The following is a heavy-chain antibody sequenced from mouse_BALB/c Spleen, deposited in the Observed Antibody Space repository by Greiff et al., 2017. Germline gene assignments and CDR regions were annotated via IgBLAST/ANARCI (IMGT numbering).Heavy chain of an antibody. D-gene: IGHD2-13*01. Sequence: EVQLHQSGAELVKPGASVKLSCTASGFNIKDSYMHWVKQRPEQGLEWIGRIDPANGNTKYDPKFQGKATITADTSSNTAYLQLSSLTSEDTAVYYCARVTWDAMDYWGQGTSVTVSS. CDR1: GFNIKDSY. CDR2: IDPANGNT. J-gene: IGHJ4*01. CDR3: ARVTWDAMDY. V-gene: IGHV14-3*02.